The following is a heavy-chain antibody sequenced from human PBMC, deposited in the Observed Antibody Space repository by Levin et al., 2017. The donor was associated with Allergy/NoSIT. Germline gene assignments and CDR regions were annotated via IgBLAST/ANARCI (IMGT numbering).Heavy chain of an antibody. D-gene: IGHD3-3*01. V-gene: IGHV4-31*03. Sequence: SQTLSLTCTVSGGSIRSGGYYWSWIRQHPGKGLEWIGYIYYSGSTYYNPSLKSRVTISVDTSKNQFSLKLSSVTAADTAVYYCASKSHDFWSGYYIYWGQGTLVTVSS. CDR3: ASKSHDFWSGYYIY. CDR2: IYYSGST. J-gene: IGHJ4*02. CDR1: GGSIRSGGYY.